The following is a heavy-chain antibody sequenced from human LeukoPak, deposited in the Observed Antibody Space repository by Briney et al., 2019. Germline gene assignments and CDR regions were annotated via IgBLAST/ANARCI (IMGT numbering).Heavy chain of an antibody. J-gene: IGHJ4*02. V-gene: IGHV1-2*02. D-gene: IGHD3-9*01. CDR3: ARVSGLSDYDILTGYTFDY. Sequence: GASVKVSCKASGYTFTGYYMHWVRQAPGQGLEWMGWINPNSGGTNYAQKFQGRVTMTRDTSISTAYMELSRLRSDDTAVYYCARVSGLSDYDILTGYTFDYWGQGTLVTVSS. CDR2: INPNSGGT. CDR1: GYTFTGYY.